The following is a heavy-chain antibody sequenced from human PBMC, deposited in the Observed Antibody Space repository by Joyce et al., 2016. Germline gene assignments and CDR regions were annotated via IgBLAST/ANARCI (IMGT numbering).Heavy chain of an antibody. CDR3: VRVGSGDYGDYHHAFDV. CDR1: GFTVRNNY. Sequence: EVQLVESGGGVVQPGGSLRLSCAASGFTVRNNYMTWVRQAPGMGLGWFTVFNRDGQTYYADYVKGRLTTSRNRSKNTLYLQMNSLTDEDTAVYYCVRVGSGDYGDYHHAFDVWGQGTMVTVSS. D-gene: IGHD4-17*01. V-gene: IGHV3-53*04. J-gene: IGHJ3*01. CDR2: FNRDGQT.